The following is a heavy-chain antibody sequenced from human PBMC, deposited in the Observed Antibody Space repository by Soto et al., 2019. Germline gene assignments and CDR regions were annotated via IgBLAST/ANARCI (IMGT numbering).Heavy chain of an antibody. D-gene: IGHD3-22*01. CDR1: ENPFTGTK. Sequence: GASVKFPSKPSENPFTGTKMHWVRQAPGQGLEWMGWISAYNGNTNYAQKLQGRVTMTTDTSTSTAYMELRSLRSDDTAVYYCARVPLENYDSSESWGQGTMVT. CDR2: ISAYNGNT. V-gene: IGHV1-18*04. CDR3: ARVPLENYDSSES. J-gene: IGHJ3*01.